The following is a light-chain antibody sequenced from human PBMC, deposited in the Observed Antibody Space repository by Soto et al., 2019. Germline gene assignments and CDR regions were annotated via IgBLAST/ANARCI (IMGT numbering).Light chain of an antibody. CDR3: QQYDSSSPT. CDR2: DAS. CDR1: QNIGVW. V-gene: IGKV1-5*01. J-gene: IGKJ2*01. Sequence: DIQMTQSPSTLSASVGDGVTITCRASQNIGVWLAWYQQRPGKAPKFLMYDASSLETGVPSRFSGSGSGTEFTLTIRSLQPDDSATYYCQQYDSSSPTFGQGTKLEIK.